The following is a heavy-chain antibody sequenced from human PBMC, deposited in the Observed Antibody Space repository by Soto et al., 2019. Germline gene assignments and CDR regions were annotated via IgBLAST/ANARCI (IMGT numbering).Heavy chain of an antibody. V-gene: IGHV4-31*03. CDR1: GGSISSGGYY. Sequence: SETLSLTCTVSGGSISSGGYYWSWIRQHPGKGLEWIGYIYYSGSTYYNPSLKSRVTISVDTSKNQFSLKLSSVTAADTAVYYCARDVFWNPYCYYGMDVWGQGTTVTVSS. J-gene: IGHJ6*02. D-gene: IGHD1-1*01. CDR2: IYYSGST. CDR3: ARDVFWNPYCYYGMDV.